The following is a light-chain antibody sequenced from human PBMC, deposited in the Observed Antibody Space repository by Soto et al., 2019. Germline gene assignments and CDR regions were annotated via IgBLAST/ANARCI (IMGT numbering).Light chain of an antibody. CDR1: SNDVGGFNY. V-gene: IGLV2-14*01. CDR3: SSFTSISTEV. Sequence: QSALTQPASVSGSPGQSITVSCTGTSNDVGGFNYVSWYQQHPGKAPKLLIFDVNNRTSGVSDRFSGSQSGNTASLTISGLQAEDEADYYCSSFTSISTEVFGTGTKLTVL. J-gene: IGLJ1*01. CDR2: DVN.